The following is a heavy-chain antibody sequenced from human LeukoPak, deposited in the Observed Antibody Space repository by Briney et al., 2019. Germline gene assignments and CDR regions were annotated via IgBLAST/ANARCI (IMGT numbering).Heavy chain of an antibody. CDR3: ARLGCSGGSCYDEY. D-gene: IGHD2-15*01. CDR1: GGSISSYF. CDR2: IYYSGST. J-gene: IGHJ4*02. V-gene: IGHV4-59*08. Sequence: SETLSLTCTVSGGSISSYFWSWIRQPPGKGLEWIGYIYYSGSTNYNPSLKSRVTISVDTSKNQFSLKLSSVTAADTAVYYCARLGCSGGSCYDEYWGQGTLVTVSS.